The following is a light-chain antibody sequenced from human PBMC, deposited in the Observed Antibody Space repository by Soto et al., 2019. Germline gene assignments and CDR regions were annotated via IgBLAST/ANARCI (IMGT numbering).Light chain of an antibody. Sequence: EIVLTQSPATLSLSPGERATLSCRASQSVSSYLAWYQQKPGQAPRLLIYDASNRATGIPARFSGSGSGTDFTLPISSPEPEDFAVYYCQPRSNWPPRITFGPGTKVDIK. CDR1: QSVSSY. J-gene: IGKJ3*01. CDR2: DAS. CDR3: QPRSNWPPRIT. V-gene: IGKV3-11*01.